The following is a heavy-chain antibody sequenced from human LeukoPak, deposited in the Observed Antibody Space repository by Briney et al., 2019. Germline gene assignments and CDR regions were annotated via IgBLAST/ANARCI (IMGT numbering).Heavy chain of an antibody. CDR1: GFTFSSYS. J-gene: IGHJ4*02. CDR3: ARDRAVAGLLDS. V-gene: IGHV3-48*04. CDR2: ISSSGNTI. Sequence: PGGSLRLSCAASGFTFSSYSMNWVRQAPGKGLEWVSYISSSGNTIYYADSVKGRFTISRDNAKNSLHLQMNSLRAEDTAVYYCARDRAVAGLLDSWGQGTLVTVSS. D-gene: IGHD6-19*01.